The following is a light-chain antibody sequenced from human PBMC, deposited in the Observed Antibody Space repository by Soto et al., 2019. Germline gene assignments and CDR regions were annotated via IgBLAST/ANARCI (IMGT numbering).Light chain of an antibody. J-gene: IGLJ1*01. Sequence: SSELTQPPSVSVSPGQTASITCSGNKLGDRYTSWYQQRPGQSPVLLIYQDNKRPSGIPERFSGSNSGNTATLTISGTQAMDEADYYCQAWDSSTYVFATGTKLTVL. V-gene: IGLV3-1*01. CDR1: KLGDRY. CDR2: QDN. CDR3: QAWDSSTYV.